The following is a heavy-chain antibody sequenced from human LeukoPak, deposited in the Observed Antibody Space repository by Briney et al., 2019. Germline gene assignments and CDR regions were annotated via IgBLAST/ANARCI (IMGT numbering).Heavy chain of an antibody. V-gene: IGHV4-59*12. Sequence: SETLSLTCTVSGGSINNYFWSWIRQPPGKGMEWIGYIYYSGSTNYNPSLESRVTISVDTSKNQFSLKLSSVTAADTAVYYCARDTIYYYDSSGYPSQWFDPWGQGTLVTVSS. CDR3: ARDTIYYYDSSGYPSQWFDP. D-gene: IGHD3-22*01. CDR2: IYYSGST. CDR1: GGSINNYF. J-gene: IGHJ5*02.